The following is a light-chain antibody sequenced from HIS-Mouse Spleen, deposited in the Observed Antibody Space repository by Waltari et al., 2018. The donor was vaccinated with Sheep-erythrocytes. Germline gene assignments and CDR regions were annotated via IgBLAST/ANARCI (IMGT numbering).Light chain of an antibody. V-gene: IGLV2-11*01. CDR2: DVS. Sequence: QSALTQPRPVSGSPGQSVTIPCTGTSSDVGGYNYVSWYQQHPGKAPKPMIYDVSKRPSGIPDRFSGSSSGNTASLTITGAQAEDEADYYCNSRDSSGNHLVFGGGTKLTVL. CDR3: NSRDSSGNHLV. CDR1: SSDVGGYNY. J-gene: IGLJ3*02.